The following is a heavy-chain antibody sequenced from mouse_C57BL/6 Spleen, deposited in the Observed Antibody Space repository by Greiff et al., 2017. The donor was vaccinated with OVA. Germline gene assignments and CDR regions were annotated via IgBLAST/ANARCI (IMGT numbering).Heavy chain of an antibody. J-gene: IGHJ1*03. CDR2: ISSGSSTI. CDR3: ARRDYYGSSYDWYFDV. Sequence: DVKLVESGGGLVKPGGSLKLSCAASGFTFSDYGMHWVRQAPEKGLEWVAYISSGSSTIYYADTVKGRFTISRDNAKNTLFLQMTSLRSEDTAMYYCARRDYYGSSYDWYFDVWGTGTTVTVSS. V-gene: IGHV5-17*01. CDR1: GFTFSDYG. D-gene: IGHD1-1*01.